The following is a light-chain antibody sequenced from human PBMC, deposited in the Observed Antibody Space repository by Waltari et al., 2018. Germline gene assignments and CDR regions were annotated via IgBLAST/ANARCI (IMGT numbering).Light chain of an antibody. Sequence: QPVLTQSSSASASLGSSVKLTCTLNSGHSSYIIAWHQQQPGKAPRFLMKLEGSGSYNKGSGVPARFSGSTSGADRYLTISNLQSEDEADYYCETWDRNSLVFGRGTKLTVL. J-gene: IGLJ2*01. CDR3: ETWDRNSLV. V-gene: IGLV4-60*03. CDR2: LEGSGSY. CDR1: SGHSSYI.